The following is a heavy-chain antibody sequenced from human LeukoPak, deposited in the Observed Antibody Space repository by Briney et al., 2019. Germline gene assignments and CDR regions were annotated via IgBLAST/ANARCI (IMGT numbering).Heavy chain of an antibody. CDR1: GFTFDNYA. CDR3: AKDLYPHGRAEYFQH. Sequence: PGGSLRLSCDDSGFTFDNYAMSWVRQAPGKGLEWVSAISNSGVSTHYADSVKGRFTISRDNSKNTLFLHMNTLRADDMAVYYCAKDLYPHGRAEYFQHWGQGTLVTVSS. D-gene: IGHD2-2*01. CDR2: ISNSGVST. J-gene: IGHJ1*01. V-gene: IGHV3-23*01.